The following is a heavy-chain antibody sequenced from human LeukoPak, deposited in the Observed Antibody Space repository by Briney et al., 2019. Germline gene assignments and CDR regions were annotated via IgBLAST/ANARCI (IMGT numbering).Heavy chain of an antibody. D-gene: IGHD1-26*01. Sequence: SETLSLTCTVSGGSISSSSYYWGWIRQPPGKGLEWIGSIYYSGSTYYNPSLKSRVTISVDTSKNQFSLKLSSVTAADTAVYYCARDPSQWELLNWFDPWGQGTLVTVSS. CDR2: IYYSGST. V-gene: IGHV4-39*07. CDR1: GGSISSSSYY. CDR3: ARDPSQWELLNWFDP. J-gene: IGHJ5*02.